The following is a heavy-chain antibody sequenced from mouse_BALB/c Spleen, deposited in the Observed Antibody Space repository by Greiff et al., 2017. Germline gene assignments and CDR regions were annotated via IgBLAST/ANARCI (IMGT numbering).Heavy chain of an antibody. CDR2: ISSGSSTI. D-gene: IGHD2-10*01. Sequence: EVKVVESGGGLVQPGGSRKLSCAASGFTFSSFGMHWVRQAPEKGLEWVAYISSGSSTIYYADTVKGRFTISRDNPKNTLFLQMTSLRSEDTAMYYCARPYYGNYGAMDYWGQGTSVTVSS. J-gene: IGHJ4*01. CDR1: GFTFSSFG. CDR3: ARPYYGNYGAMDY. V-gene: IGHV5-17*02.